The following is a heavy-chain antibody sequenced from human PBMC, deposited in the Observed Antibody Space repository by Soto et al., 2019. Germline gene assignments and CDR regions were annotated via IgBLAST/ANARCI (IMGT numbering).Heavy chain of an antibody. CDR3: ATKDPVTSFMLTIGGVIVHFAD. J-gene: IGHJ4*02. CDR2: IKSKSDGGTT. V-gene: IGHV3-15*01. D-gene: IGHD3-16*02. CDR1: GFTFSNAC. Sequence: PGGSLRLSCAASGFTFSNACMNWVRQVPGKGLEWVGRIKSKSDGGTTDYAAPVKGRLTISRDDSENTLFLQMNSLKTEDTGINFCATKDPVTSFMLTIGGVIVHFADWGEGSQVTVS.